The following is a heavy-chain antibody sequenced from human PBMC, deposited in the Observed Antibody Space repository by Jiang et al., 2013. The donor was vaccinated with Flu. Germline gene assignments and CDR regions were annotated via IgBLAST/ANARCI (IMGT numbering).Heavy chain of an antibody. CDR2: IYFSGST. V-gene: IGHV4-59*08. D-gene: IGHD3-10*01. CDR1: GGSISSYY. J-gene: IGHJ3*02. Sequence: SLTCTVSGGSISSYYWSWIRQPPGKGLEWIGNIYFSGSTNYNPSLKSRVTISVDTSKIQFSLKLSSVTAADTAVYYCARQVKLGSRAFDIWGQGTVVTVSS. CDR3: ARQVKLGSRAFDI.